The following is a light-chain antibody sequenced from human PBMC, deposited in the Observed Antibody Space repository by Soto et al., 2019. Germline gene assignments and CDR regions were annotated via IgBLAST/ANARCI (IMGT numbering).Light chain of an antibody. CDR2: GAS. CDR3: QQLNSYPQT. Sequence: DIQLTQSPAFLSASVGDRVTITCRASQGISSFLAWFQQKPGKAPKLLIYGASTLQSGVPSRFSGSGSGTEFTLTINSLQPEDFATYYCQQLNSYPQTFGGGSKVEIK. CDR1: QGISSF. V-gene: IGKV1-9*01. J-gene: IGKJ4*01.